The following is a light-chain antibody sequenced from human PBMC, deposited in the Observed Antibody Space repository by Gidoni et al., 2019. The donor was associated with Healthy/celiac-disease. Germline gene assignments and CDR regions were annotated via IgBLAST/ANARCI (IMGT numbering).Light chain of an antibody. J-gene: IGLJ2*01. CDR1: SSNIGAGSD. Sequence: QSVLTQPPSLSGAPGQRVTISCTGSSSNIGAGSDVHWYQQLPGTAPKLLIYGTSNRPSGVPDRFSGSKSGTSASLAITGLQAEDEADYYCQSYDSSLSAHVVFGGGTKLTVL. CDR3: QSYDSSLSAHVV. V-gene: IGLV1-40*01. CDR2: GTS.